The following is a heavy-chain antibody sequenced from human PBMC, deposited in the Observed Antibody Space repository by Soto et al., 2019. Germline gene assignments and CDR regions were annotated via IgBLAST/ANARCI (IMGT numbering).Heavy chain of an antibody. D-gene: IGHD2-2*01. CDR3: ARAEMGYCSSTSCYGQIYYYHYMDV. CDR2: IYYSGST. J-gene: IGHJ6*03. CDR1: GGSISSYY. Sequence: SETLSLTCTVSGGSISSYYWSWIRQPPGKGLEWIGYIYYSGSTNYNPSLKSRVTISVDTSKNQFSLKLSSVTAADTAVYYCARAEMGYCSSTSCYGQIYYYHYMDVWGKGTTVTVSS. V-gene: IGHV4-59*01.